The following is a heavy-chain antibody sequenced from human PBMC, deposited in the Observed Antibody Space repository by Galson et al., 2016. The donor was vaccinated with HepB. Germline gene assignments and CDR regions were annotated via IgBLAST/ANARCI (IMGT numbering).Heavy chain of an antibody. CDR2: ISSYKGNI. J-gene: IGHJ4*02. CDR1: GYTFSNYG. D-gene: IGHD1-26*01. CDR3: ARNSGSYHAADS. V-gene: IGHV1-18*01. Sequence: SVKVSCKASGYTFSNYGITWARQAPGQGLEWMAWISSYKGNINYAQKLQGRVTVTRDTSTRTAYMELRSLGSDDTAVYYCARNSGSYHAADSWGQGTLVLVSS.